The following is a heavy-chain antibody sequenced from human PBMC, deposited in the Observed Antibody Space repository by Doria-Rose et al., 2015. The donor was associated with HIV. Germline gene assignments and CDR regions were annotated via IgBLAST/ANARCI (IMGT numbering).Heavy chain of an antibody. D-gene: IGHD6-6*01. CDR1: GYTFTSYD. CDR3: AGGRARGEYSSSSGAFDI. CDR2: MNPNSGNT. Sequence: AEVKKPGASVKVSCRASGYTFTSYDINWVRQATGQGLEWMRWMNPNSGNTGNAQKFQGRVTMTMNTSISTAYMELSSLRSEDTAVYYCAGGRARGEYSSSSGAFDIWGQGTMVTVSS. J-gene: IGHJ3*02. V-gene: IGHV1-8*02.